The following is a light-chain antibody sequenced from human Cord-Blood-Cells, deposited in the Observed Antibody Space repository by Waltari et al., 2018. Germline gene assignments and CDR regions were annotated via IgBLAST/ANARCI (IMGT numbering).Light chain of an antibody. J-gene: IGLJ2*01. V-gene: IGLV3-19*01. CDR3: NSRDSSGNHVV. CDR1: SLRSYY. Sequence: SSELTQDPAVSVALGQTVRITCQGDSLRSYYASWYQQKPGQAPLLVIYGKNKRPSGVPDRFSGSSSGNTASVTITGAQAEDEADYYCNSRDSSGNHVVFGGGTKLTVL. CDR2: GKN.